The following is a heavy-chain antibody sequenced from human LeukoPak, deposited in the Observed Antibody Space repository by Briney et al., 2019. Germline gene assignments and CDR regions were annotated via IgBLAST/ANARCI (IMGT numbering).Heavy chain of an antibody. CDR2: ISWNSGCI. D-gene: IGHD3-22*01. J-gene: IGHJ2*01. CDR3: AKDNRYDSSGYYYWYFDL. CDR1: GFTFDDYA. V-gene: IGHV3-9*03. Sequence: GGSLRLSCAASGFTFDDYAMHWVRQAPGKGLEWVSGISWNSGCIGYADSVKGRFTISRDNAKNSLYLQMNSLRAEDMALYYCAKDNRYDSSGYYYWYFDLWGRGTLVTVSS.